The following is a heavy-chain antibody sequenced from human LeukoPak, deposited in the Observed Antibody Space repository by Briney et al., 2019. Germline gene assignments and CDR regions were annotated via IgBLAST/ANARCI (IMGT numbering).Heavy chain of an antibody. Sequence: GGSLRLSCAAAGFTFRSHWMSWIRQAPGKGLEWLANTNQDGSDKQYVDSVKGRFTISRDNAKNSLYLQMDSLRVEDTGLYYCARDHVVDGLVFDYWGQGALVTVSS. CDR1: GFTFRSHW. V-gene: IGHV3-7*01. CDR3: ARDHVVDGLVFDY. D-gene: IGHD2-15*01. CDR2: TNQDGSDK. J-gene: IGHJ4*02.